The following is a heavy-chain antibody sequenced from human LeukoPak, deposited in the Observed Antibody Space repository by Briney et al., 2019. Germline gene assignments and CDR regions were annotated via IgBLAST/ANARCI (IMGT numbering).Heavy chain of an antibody. J-gene: IGHJ6*02. V-gene: IGHV3-23*01. D-gene: IGHD4-17*01. CDR2: ITGSGAGT. CDR3: ARGGRTTWHGMDV. CDR1: GFTFSSYA. Sequence: PGGSLRLSCAASGFTFSSYAFIWVRQSPERGLQWVSSITGSGAGTNYADSVKGRFTISRDNSKNTVYLQMNSLRAEDTAVYYCARGGRTTWHGMDVWGQGTTVTVSS.